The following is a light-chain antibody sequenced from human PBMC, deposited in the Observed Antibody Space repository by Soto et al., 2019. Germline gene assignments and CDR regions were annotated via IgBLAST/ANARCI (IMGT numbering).Light chain of an antibody. Sequence: EIVLTQSPGTLSLSPGERATLSCRASQSVSSSYLAWYQQKPGQAPRLLIYGASIRATGIPDRFSGSGSGTDFTLTISRLEPEDFAVYYCKQYGSTPLYSFGQGTKLGIK. CDR2: GAS. J-gene: IGKJ2*03. CDR3: KQYGSTPLYS. V-gene: IGKV3-20*01. CDR1: QSVSSSY.